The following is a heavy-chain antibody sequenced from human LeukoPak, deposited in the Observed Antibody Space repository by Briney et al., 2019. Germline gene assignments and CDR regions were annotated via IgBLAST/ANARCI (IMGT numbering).Heavy chain of an antibody. CDR1: GFIFSSYW. Sequence: GGSLRLSCAASGFIFSSYWVTWVRQAPGKGLEWVSAISGSGDSKYHADSVKGRFTISRDNSKNTLYLQMNSLRAEDTAVYHCAKGGRSGVFDYWGQGTLVTVSS. D-gene: IGHD3-10*01. CDR3: AKGGRSGVFDY. CDR2: ISGSGDSK. J-gene: IGHJ4*02. V-gene: IGHV3-23*01.